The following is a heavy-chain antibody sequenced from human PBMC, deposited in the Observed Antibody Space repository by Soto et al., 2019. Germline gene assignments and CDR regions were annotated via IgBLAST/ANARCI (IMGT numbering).Heavy chain of an antibody. CDR1: GFTFSNYA. J-gene: IGHJ4*02. CDR2: LSGSGENT. V-gene: IGHV3-23*01. Sequence: GGSLRLSCAASGFTFSNYAMTWVRQAPGKGLEWVSTLSGSGENTFYTDSMKGRFTISRDNSKNTLYLQIDSLRTEDTALYCCAKGDYFGLGNYYNLLYWGQGTLVTVSS. D-gene: IGHD3-10*01. CDR3: AKGDYFGLGNYYNLLY.